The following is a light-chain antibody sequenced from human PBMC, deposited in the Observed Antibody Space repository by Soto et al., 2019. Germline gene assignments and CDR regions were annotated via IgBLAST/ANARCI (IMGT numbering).Light chain of an antibody. CDR1: QSVSSNY. Sequence: EIVLTQSPDTLSLSPGERATLFCRASQSVSSNYLAWYQQKPGQAPRLLIYGASSRATGIPDRFSGSGSGTDFTLTVSRLEPEDFAVYYCQQYDTSRTWTFGQGTKVEIK. J-gene: IGKJ1*01. V-gene: IGKV3-20*01. CDR3: QQYDTSRTWT. CDR2: GAS.